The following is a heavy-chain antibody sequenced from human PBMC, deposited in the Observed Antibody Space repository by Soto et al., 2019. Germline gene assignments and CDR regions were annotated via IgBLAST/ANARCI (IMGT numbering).Heavy chain of an antibody. CDR3: ASAPDYGELYYYGMDG. Sequence: PSETLSLTCTVSGGSISSYYWSWIRQPPGKGLEWIGYIYYSGSTNYNPSLKSRVTISVDTSKNQFSLKLSSVTAADTAVYYCASAPDYGELYYYGMDGWGQGTTVTVSS. D-gene: IGHD4-17*01. CDR1: GGSISSYY. J-gene: IGHJ6*02. CDR2: IYYSGST. V-gene: IGHV4-59*01.